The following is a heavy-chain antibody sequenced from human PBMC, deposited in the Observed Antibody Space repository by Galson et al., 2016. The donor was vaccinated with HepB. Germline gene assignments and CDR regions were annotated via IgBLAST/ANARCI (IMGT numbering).Heavy chain of an antibody. V-gene: IGHV3-23*01. D-gene: IGHD5-12*01. J-gene: IGHJ6*02. CDR2: ISDSGRTT. Sequence: SLRLSCAASGFAFSSYAMSWVCQAPGKGLEWVSAISDSGRTTYYTDSVKGRFTISRDNSRNTLHLQMNSLTAEDTAIYYCANLRGGYSGPRYYDYYNGMDVWGQGTTVTVSS. CDR3: ANLRGGYSGPRYYDYYNGMDV. CDR1: GFAFSSYA.